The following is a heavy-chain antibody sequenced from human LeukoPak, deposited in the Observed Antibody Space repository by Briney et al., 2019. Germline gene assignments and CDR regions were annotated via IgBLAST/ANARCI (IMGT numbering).Heavy chain of an antibody. J-gene: IGHJ4*01. D-gene: IGHD6-13*01. CDR3: ARQMSYSSSQPLTYFDY. Sequence: PSETLSLTCAVYGGSFSGYYWTWIRQPPGKGLEWIGDINHSGITSYNPSLKSRVTVSVDTSKNQFSLKVSSLSAADSAVYHCARQMSYSSSQPLTYFDYWGQGTLVTVSS. CDR1: GGSFSGYY. V-gene: IGHV4-34*01. CDR2: INHSGIT.